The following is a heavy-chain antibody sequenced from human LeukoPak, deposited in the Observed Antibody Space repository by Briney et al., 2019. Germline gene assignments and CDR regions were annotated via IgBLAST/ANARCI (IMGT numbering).Heavy chain of an antibody. CDR2: IKQDGSEK. CDR3: ARRWYSSTRNNYYYYYMDV. V-gene: IGHV3-7*01. Sequence: GGSLRLSRAASGFTFSTYWMSWVRQAPGKGLEWVANIKQDGSEKYYVDSVKGRFTISRDNAKNSLYLQMNSLRAEDTAVYYCARRWYSSTRNNYYYYYMDVWGKGTTVTVSS. D-gene: IGHD6-13*01. J-gene: IGHJ6*03. CDR1: GFTFSTYW.